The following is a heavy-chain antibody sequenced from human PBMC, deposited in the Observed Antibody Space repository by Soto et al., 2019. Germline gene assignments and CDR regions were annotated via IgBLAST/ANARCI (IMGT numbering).Heavy chain of an antibody. Sequence: PGGSLRLSCAASGSTFTTYGMHWVRQAPGKGLEWVAVIWANGINKYYADSVRGRFTISRDNSKNTLDLQMNSLRAEDTALYYCVGERGPFDAFDIWGQGTMVTVSS. CDR3: VGERGPFDAFDI. J-gene: IGHJ3*02. CDR2: IWANGINK. CDR1: GSTFTTYG. V-gene: IGHV3-33*01.